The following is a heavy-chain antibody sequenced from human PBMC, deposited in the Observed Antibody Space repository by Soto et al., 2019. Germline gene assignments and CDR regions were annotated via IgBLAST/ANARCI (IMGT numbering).Heavy chain of an antibody. D-gene: IGHD6-13*01. J-gene: IGHJ4*02. Sequence: SETLSLTCAVYGGSFSGYYWSWIRQPAGKGLEWIGRIYSGGRNNYNPSLKSRVTMSVDTSKNQFSLRLSSVTAADTAMYYCARGSSRWDYWGQGTLVTV. CDR3: ARGSSRWDY. CDR1: GGSFSGYY. V-gene: IGHV4-59*10. CDR2: IYSGGRN.